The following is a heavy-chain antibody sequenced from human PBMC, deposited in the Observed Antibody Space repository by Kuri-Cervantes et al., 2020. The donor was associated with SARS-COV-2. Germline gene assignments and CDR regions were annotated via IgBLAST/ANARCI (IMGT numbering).Heavy chain of an antibody. V-gene: IGHV3-23*01. CDR2: ISGSGGST. CDR3: ANSLKDDYDILTGYYTPDFDY. D-gene: IGHD3-9*01. Sequence: LSLTCAASGFTFSSYAMSWVRQAPGKGLEWVSAISGSGGSTYYADSVKGRFTISRDNSKNTLYLQMNSLRAEDTAVYYCANSLKDDYDILTGYYTPDFDYWGQGTLVTVSS. J-gene: IGHJ4*02. CDR1: GFTFSSYA.